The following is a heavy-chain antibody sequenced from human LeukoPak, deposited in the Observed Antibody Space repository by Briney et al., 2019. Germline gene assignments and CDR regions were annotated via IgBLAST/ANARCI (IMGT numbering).Heavy chain of an antibody. J-gene: IGHJ4*02. CDR2: ISSCSSYI. CDR3: ARDPGYCSGGSCYSTEPFWHNPGLFDY. D-gene: IGHD2-15*01. CDR1: GFTFSSYS. V-gene: IGHV3-21*01. Sequence: PGGSLRLSCAASGFTFSSYSMNWVRQAPGKGLEWVSSISSCSSYIYYADSVKGRFTISRDNAKNSLYLQMNSLRAEDTAVYYCARDPGYCSGGSCYSTEPFWHNPGLFDYWGQGTLVTVSS.